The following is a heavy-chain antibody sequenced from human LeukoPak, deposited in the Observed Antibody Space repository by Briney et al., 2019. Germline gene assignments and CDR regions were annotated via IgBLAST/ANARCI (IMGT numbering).Heavy chain of an antibody. D-gene: IGHD2-2*02. CDR1: GGTFSSYT. V-gene: IGHV1-69*02. CDR3: ARADCSSTSCYTTDLDY. CDR2: IIPILGIA. Sequence: SVKVSCKASGGTFSSYTISWVRQAPGQGLEWMGRIIPILGIANYAQKFQGRVTITADKSTSTAYMELSSLRSEDTAVHYCARADCSSTSCYTTDLDYWGQGTLVTVSS. J-gene: IGHJ4*02.